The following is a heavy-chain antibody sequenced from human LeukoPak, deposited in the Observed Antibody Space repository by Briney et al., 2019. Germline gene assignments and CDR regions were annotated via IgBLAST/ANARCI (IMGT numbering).Heavy chain of an antibody. V-gene: IGHV4-34*01. J-gene: IGHJ3*02. D-gene: IGHD1-7*01. Sequence: QPSETLSLTCAVYGGSFSGYYWSWIRQPPGKGLEWIGEINHSGSTNYNPSLKSRVTISVDTSKNQFSLKLSSVTAADTAVYYCARHEFGITGTGDAFDIWGQGTMVTVSS. CDR1: GGSFSGYY. CDR3: ARHEFGITGTGDAFDI. CDR2: INHSGST.